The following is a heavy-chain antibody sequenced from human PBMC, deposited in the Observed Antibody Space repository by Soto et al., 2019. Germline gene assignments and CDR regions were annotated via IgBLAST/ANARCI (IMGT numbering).Heavy chain of an antibody. CDR1: GFAVSGNH. Sequence: EVQLVESGGGLIQPGGSLILSCAVSGFAVSGNHMSWVRQAPGKGLEWVSGIYSGESIYYADSVKGRFTISRDNSKNTLYLQMNSLKADDTAVYYCARDYGSGRRFYGMAVWGQGTTVTVSS. D-gene: IGHD3-10*01. V-gene: IGHV3-53*01. CDR3: ARDYGSGRRFYGMAV. CDR2: IYSGESI. J-gene: IGHJ6*02.